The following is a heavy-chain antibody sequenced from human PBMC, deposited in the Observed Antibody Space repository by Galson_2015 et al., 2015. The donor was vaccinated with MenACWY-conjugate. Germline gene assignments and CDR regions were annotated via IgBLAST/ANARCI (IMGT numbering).Heavy chain of an antibody. CDR2: IYSGGST. CDR3: ARHRGSSSPRGDFYGLDV. D-gene: IGHD6-6*01. V-gene: IGHV3-53*01. Sequence: SLRLSCAASGFNVIVTYMSWVRQAPGQGLEWVSIIYSGGSTYYADSVKGRFTISRDNSKNTLYLQMNSLRAEDTALYYCARHRGSSSPRGDFYGLDVWGQGTTVPVSS. CDR1: GFNVIVTY. J-gene: IGHJ6*02.